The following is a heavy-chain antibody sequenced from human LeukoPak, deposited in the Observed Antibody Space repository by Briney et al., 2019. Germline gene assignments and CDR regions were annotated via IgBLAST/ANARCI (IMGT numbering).Heavy chain of an antibody. CDR1: GYTFTDYY. CDR2: INPNDGDT. D-gene: IGHD2-2*01. V-gene: IGHV1-2*02. Sequence: ASVKVSCKASGYTFTDYYTHWVRQAPGQGFEWMGWINPNDGDTNYAQKFQGRVTMTRDTSISTAHMEVSRLRSDDTAVYYCARANFLYCSSTTCLFDYWGQGTLVTVSS. J-gene: IGHJ4*02. CDR3: ARANFLYCSSTTCLFDY.